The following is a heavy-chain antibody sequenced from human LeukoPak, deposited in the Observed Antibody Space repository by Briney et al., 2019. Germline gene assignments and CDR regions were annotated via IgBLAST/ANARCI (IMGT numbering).Heavy chain of an antibody. D-gene: IGHD3-3*01. J-gene: IGHJ3*02. V-gene: IGHV1-18*01. CDR2: ISAYNGNT. CDR3: ARDWFCSASYCSDVFDI. CDR1: GCTFTSYG. Sequence: ASVKVSCKASGCTFTSYGISWVRQAPGQGLEWMGWISAYNGNTNYAQKLQGRVTMTTDTSTSTAYMELGSLRSDDTAMYYCARDWFCSASYCSDVFDIWGQGTMVTVFS.